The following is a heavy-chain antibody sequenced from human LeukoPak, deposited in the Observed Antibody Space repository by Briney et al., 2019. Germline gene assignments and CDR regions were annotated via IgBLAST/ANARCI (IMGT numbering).Heavy chain of an antibody. V-gene: IGHV1-18*03. CDR1: GYTFLNYG. Sequence: GASVKFSCKASGYTFLNYGIHWVRQAPGQGLEWMGWISAYNGNTFYAQNFQGRVTMTTDTSTMTVYMELRSLRSDDMALYYCARGHLLRGDIWGPGTMVSVSS. CDR3: ARGHLLRGDI. CDR2: ISAYNGNT. J-gene: IGHJ3*02. D-gene: IGHD3-9*01.